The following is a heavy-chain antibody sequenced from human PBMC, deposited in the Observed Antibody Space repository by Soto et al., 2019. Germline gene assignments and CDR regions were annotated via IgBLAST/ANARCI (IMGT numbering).Heavy chain of an antibody. Sequence: GGSLRLSCAASGFTFSSYGMHWVRQAPGKGLEWVAVIWYDGSNKYYADSVKGRFTISRDNSKNTLYLQMNSLRAEDTAVYYCALDPPMTVGEYYFDYWGQRTLVTVSS. J-gene: IGHJ4*02. CDR2: IWYDGSNK. CDR1: GFTFSSYG. V-gene: IGHV3-33*01. D-gene: IGHD3-16*01. CDR3: ALDPPMTVGEYYFDY.